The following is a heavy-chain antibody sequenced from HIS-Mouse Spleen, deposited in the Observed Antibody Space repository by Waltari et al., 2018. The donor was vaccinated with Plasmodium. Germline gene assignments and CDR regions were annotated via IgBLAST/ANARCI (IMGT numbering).Heavy chain of an antibody. J-gene: IGHJ3*02. CDR2: MNPNSCNT. D-gene: IGHD6-6*01. CDR1: GYTFTSYD. Sequence: QVQLVQSGAEVKKPGASVKVSCKASGYTFTSYDINWVRQATGQELEWMGWMNPNSCNTGYANKFQGRVTMTSNTSISTAYMELSSTRSEDTAVYYCARKAARPDAFDIWGQGTMVTVSS. V-gene: IGHV1-8*01. CDR3: ARKAARPDAFDI.